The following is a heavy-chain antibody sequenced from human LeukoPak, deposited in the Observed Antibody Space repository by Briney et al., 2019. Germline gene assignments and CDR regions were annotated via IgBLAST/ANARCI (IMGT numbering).Heavy chain of an antibody. J-gene: IGHJ5*02. Sequence: ASVKVSCKASGYTFTSYGISWVRQAPGQGLEWMGWISAYNGNTNYAQKLQGRVTMTTDTSTSTAYMELRRLRSDDTAVYYCARDGTYYYDSSGYSLNWFDPWGQGTLATVSS. CDR1: GYTFTSYG. CDR2: ISAYNGNT. V-gene: IGHV1-18*01. CDR3: ARDGTYYYDSSGYSLNWFDP. D-gene: IGHD3-22*01.